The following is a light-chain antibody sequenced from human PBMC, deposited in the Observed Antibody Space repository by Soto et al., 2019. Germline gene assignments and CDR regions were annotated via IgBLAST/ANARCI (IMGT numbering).Light chain of an antibody. Sequence: DIQMSNSPSSLSASVGDRVTITCRASQSISTYLNWYQQKAGLAPKLLIYAASSLQSGVPSRFSGSGSGTDFTLTISSLQPEDFATYYCQQTYSTPPTFGQGTKVDI. CDR1: QSISTY. J-gene: IGKJ1*01. CDR3: QQTYSTPPT. CDR2: AAS. V-gene: IGKV1-39*01.